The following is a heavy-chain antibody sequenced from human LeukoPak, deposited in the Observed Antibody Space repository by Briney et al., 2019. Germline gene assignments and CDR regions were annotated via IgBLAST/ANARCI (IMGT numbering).Heavy chain of an antibody. J-gene: IGHJ3*01. Sequence: PSETLSLTCTVSTDSISSSSYYWGWIRQPTGKGLEWIGTIYYGGSTYYNPSLKSRVTISVDTSKNQFSLKLSSVTAADTAVYYCAKSTYYYDTFVNAFDLWGQGTVVTVSS. CDR2: IYYGGST. CDR1: TDSISSSSYY. D-gene: IGHD3-22*01. CDR3: AKSTYYYDTFVNAFDL. V-gene: IGHV4-39*07.